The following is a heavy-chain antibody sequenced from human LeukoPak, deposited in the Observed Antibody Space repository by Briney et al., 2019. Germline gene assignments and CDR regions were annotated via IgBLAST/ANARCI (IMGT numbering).Heavy chain of an antibody. Sequence: GGSLRLSCAASGFTFSSYSMNWVRQAPGKGLEWVSSISSSSSYIYYADSVKGRFAISRDNAKNSLFLQMNSLRAEDTAVYYCAGASALDYWGQGTLVTVSS. D-gene: IGHD4/OR15-4a*01. CDR3: AGASALDY. CDR1: GFTFSSYS. CDR2: ISSSSSYI. J-gene: IGHJ4*02. V-gene: IGHV3-21*01.